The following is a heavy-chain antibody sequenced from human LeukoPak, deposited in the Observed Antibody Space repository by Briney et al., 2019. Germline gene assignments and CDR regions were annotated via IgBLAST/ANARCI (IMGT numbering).Heavy chain of an antibody. CDR2: INPNSGGS. Sequence: GASVKVSCKASGYTFTDYYIHWVRQAPGQGLECMGWINPNSGGSNYAQKFQGRVTMTRDTSISTAYMELSRLTSDDTAVYYCARVWGELGGNYFDYWGQGTLVTVSS. CDR3: ARVWGELGGNYFDY. J-gene: IGHJ4*02. CDR1: GYTFTDYY. D-gene: IGHD7-27*01. V-gene: IGHV1-2*02.